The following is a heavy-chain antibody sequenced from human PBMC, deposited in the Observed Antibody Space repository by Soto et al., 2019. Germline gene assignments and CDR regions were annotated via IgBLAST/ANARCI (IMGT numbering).Heavy chain of an antibody. CDR1: VGSFSGYY. J-gene: IGHJ4*02. D-gene: IGHD3-22*01. V-gene: IGHV4-34*01. CDR2: INHSGST. CDR3: GRGALVVDGY. Sequence: QVQLQQWGAGLLKPSETLSLTCAVYVGSFSGYYWSWIRQPPGKGLEWLGEINHSGSTNYNPSLMSRVTIPVHTSKTHFSVKLSSVGPAGTAVYYCGRGALVVDGYWGQGTLVNVSS.